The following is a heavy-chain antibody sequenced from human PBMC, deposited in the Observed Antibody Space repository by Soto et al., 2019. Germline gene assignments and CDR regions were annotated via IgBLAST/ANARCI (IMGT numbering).Heavy chain of an antibody. CDR3: ARDHEYYDILTGYYYFDY. J-gene: IGHJ4*02. CDR2: IKQDGSEK. V-gene: IGHV3-7*04. Sequence: GGSLRLSCAASGFAFSSYWMSWVRQAPGKGLEWVANIKQDGSEKYYVDSVKGRFTISRDNAKNSLYLQMNSLRAEDTAVYYCARDHEYYDILTGYYYFDYWGQGTLVTVSS. CDR1: GFAFSSYW. D-gene: IGHD3-9*01.